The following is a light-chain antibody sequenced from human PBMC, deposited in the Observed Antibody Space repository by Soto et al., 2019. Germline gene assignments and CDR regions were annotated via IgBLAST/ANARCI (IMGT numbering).Light chain of an antibody. J-gene: IGKJ5*01. V-gene: IGKV3-20*01. CDR1: QSVSSSY. CDR3: QQYGSSPPIT. Sequence: GLTQSPCAVSLSPGERATLSCRAIQSVSSSYLAWYQQKPGQAPRLLIYGASSRATGIPDRFSGSGSGTDFTLTISRLEPEDFAVYYCQQYGSSPPITFGQGTRLEI. CDR2: GAS.